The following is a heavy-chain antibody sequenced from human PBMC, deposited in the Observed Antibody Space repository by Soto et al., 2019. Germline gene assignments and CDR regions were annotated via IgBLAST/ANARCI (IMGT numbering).Heavy chain of an antibody. Sequence: GESLILSCAASGLTFINAWMTLVRQTPGKGLEWVGRIKSETDGGTTVYGAAVKGRFTISRDDSKNTLYLQMNSLETEDTSEYYCTKCSDPYNYGYFDYWGQGTLVTGSS. V-gene: IGHV3-15*01. CDR3: TKCSDPYNYGYFDY. CDR2: IKSETDGGTT. D-gene: IGHD5-18*01. J-gene: IGHJ4*02. CDR1: GLTFINAW.